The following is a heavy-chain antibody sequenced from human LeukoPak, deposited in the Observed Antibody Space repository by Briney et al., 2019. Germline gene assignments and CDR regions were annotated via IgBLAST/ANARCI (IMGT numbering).Heavy chain of an antibody. Sequence: GASVKVSCKASGYTFTGYYMHWVRQAPGQGLEWMGWINPNSGGTNYAQKFQGRVTMTRDTSISTAYMELSRLRSDDTAVYYCAIPVGALTMVRGVITPWGQGTLVTVSS. CDR3: AIPVGALTMVRGVITP. J-gene: IGHJ5*02. CDR1: GYTFTGYY. D-gene: IGHD3-10*01. CDR2: INPNSGGT. V-gene: IGHV1-2*02.